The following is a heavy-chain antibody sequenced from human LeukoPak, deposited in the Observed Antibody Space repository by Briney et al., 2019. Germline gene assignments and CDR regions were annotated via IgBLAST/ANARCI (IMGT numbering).Heavy chain of an antibody. J-gene: IGHJ4*02. V-gene: IGHV1-18*01. CDR1: GYTFTSYD. CDR2: ISGYNSNT. D-gene: IGHD6-6*01. CDR3: ARGGGSSRVGLDN. Sequence: ASVKVSCKASGYTFTSYDISWVRQAPGQGLEWMGWISGYNSNTNYAQKFQGRVTTTTDTSTSIAYMELRSLRSDDTAVYYCARGGGSSRVGLDNWGQGTLVTVSS.